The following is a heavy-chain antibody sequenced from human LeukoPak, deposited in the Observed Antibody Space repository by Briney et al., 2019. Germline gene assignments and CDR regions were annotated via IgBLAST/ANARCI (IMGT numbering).Heavy chain of an antibody. D-gene: IGHD3-10*01. V-gene: IGHV5-51*01. Sequence: PGESLKISCKGSGYTFTNYWIVWVRQMPGQGLEWMGIIHPGDSNTKYSPSFEGQVTISVDKSISTAYLQWSSLKASDTAMYYCARGFGELAFDYWGQGTLVTVSS. CDR2: IHPGDSNT. CDR1: GYTFTNYW. CDR3: ARGFGELAFDY. J-gene: IGHJ4*02.